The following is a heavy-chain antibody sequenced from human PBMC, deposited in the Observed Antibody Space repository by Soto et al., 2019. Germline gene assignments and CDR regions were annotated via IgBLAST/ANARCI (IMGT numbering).Heavy chain of an antibody. Sequence: EVQLVESGGGLIQPGGSLRLSCAVSGFTVSNNYMSWVRQAPGKGLEGVSVIYSGGYTAYGDSVKGRFTISRDNSKNTLLLQIKRLGAPAPAFYFGGTPPGGGGYWGQGTLVTVSS. V-gene: IGHV3-53*01. CDR1: GFTVSNNY. J-gene: IGHJ4*02. CDR2: IYSGGYT. CDR3: GTPPGGGGY. D-gene: IGHD3-10*01.